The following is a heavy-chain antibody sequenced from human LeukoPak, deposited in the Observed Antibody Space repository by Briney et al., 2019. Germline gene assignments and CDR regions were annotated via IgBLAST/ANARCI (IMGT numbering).Heavy chain of an antibody. Sequence: GRSLRLSCAASGFTFNIYAMHWVRQAPGKGLEWVAVISYDGINKYYADSVKGRFSISRDNSNNTLYLQMNSLRAEDTAVYYCARPDTAMGPTDYWGQGTLVTVSS. V-gene: IGHV3-30-3*01. D-gene: IGHD5-18*01. CDR1: GFTFNIYA. J-gene: IGHJ4*02. CDR2: ISYDGINK. CDR3: ARPDTAMGPTDY.